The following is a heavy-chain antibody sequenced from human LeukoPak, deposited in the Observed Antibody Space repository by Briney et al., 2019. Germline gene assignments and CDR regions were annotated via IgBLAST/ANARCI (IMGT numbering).Heavy chain of an antibody. CDR3: ARHMAAAGNFDY. J-gene: IGHJ4*02. CDR2: ISGYNGNT. CDR1: GHSITSYG. D-gene: IGHD6-13*01. Sequence: GASVKVSCKASGHSITSYGISWVRQAPGQGLEWMGWISGYNGNTNYAQKLQGRVTMTTDTSTSTAYMELRSLRSVDTAVYYCARHMAAAGNFDYWGQGTLVTVSS. V-gene: IGHV1-18*01.